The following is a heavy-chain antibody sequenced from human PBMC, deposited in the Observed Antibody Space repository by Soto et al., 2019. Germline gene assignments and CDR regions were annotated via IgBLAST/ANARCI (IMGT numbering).Heavy chain of an antibody. V-gene: IGHV4-59*01. J-gene: IGHJ5*02. Sequence: SETLSLTCTVSAGSITTSYWSWIRQPLGKALEWIGYISYRGSTNYNPSLKSRLTISIDTSKSQISLKLTSMTTADTAVYYCASSGIVGGEVNTWFDPWGQGTPVTFSS. D-gene: IGHD2-21*01. CDR3: ASSGIVGGEVNTWFDP. CDR2: ISYRGST. CDR1: AGSITTSY.